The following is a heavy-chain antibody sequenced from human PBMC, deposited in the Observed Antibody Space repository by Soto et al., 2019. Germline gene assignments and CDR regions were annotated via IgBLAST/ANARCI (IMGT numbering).Heavy chain of an antibody. D-gene: IGHD3-3*01. J-gene: IGHJ5*02. CDR3: ARESRFLEWLSLNWFDP. V-gene: IGHV3-48*02. Sequence: GSLRLSCAASGFTFSSYSMNWVRQAPGKGLEWVSYISSSSSTIFYSDSVKGRFTISGDNAKNSLYLQMNSLRDEDTAVYYCARESRFLEWLSLNWFDPWGQGT. CDR2: ISSSSSTI. CDR1: GFTFSSYS.